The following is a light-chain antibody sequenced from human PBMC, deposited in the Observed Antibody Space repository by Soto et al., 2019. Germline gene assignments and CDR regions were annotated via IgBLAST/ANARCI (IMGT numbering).Light chain of an antibody. V-gene: IGKV3-11*01. Sequence: DIVLTQSPDPLSLSPGERATLSCRASQNVRSFLAWYQQKPGQAPRLLISDASYRATGIPPRFSGSGSGTDVTLTISSLEPEDFAVYYCLQRSNWPLTFGGGTKVEI. CDR3: LQRSNWPLT. CDR2: DAS. CDR1: QNVRSF. J-gene: IGKJ4*01.